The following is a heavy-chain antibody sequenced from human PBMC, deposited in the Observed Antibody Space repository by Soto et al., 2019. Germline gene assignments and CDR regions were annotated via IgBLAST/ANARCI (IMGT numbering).Heavy chain of an antibody. V-gene: IGHV5-51*01. D-gene: IGHD3-22*01. CDR3: ASPTEPDYYDSSAYPGAAFDI. CDR1: GYSFTSYW. Sequence: PGESLKISCKGSGYSFTSYWIGWVRQMPGKGLEWMGIIYPGDSDTRYSPSFQGQVTISADKSISTAYLQWSSLKASDTAMYYCASPTEPDYYDSSAYPGAAFDIWGQGTMDTVSS. J-gene: IGHJ3*02. CDR2: IYPGDSDT.